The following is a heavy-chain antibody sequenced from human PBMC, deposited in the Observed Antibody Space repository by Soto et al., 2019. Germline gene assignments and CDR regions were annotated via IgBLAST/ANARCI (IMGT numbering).Heavy chain of an antibody. Sequence: SGKVSCKASGDTSSNYDFHLVRQAPGQGLEWMGGILPVFGTTTYARNFQVRITITADKSTSTVYMELTSLRSEDTATYYCARDPDEVVGTDYHYYGMDVWDQGATVTVSS. V-gene: IGHV1-69*06. D-gene: IGHD1-26*01. CDR1: GDTSSNYD. J-gene: IGHJ6*02. CDR3: ARDPDEVVGTDYHYYGMDV. CDR2: ILPVFGTT.